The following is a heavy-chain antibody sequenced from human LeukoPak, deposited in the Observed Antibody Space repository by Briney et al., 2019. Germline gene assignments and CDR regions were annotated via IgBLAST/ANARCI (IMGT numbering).Heavy chain of an antibody. V-gene: IGHV4-34*01. CDR3: ASGGSGVAATFGWFDP. CDR2: INHSGST. J-gene: IGHJ5*02. Sequence: PSETLSLTCAVYGGSFSGYYWSWIRQLPGKGLEWIGEINHSGSTNYNPSLKSRVTISVDTSKNQFSLKLSSVTAADTAVYYCASGGSGVAATFGWFDPWGQGTLVTVSS. CDR1: GGSFSGYY. D-gene: IGHD2-15*01.